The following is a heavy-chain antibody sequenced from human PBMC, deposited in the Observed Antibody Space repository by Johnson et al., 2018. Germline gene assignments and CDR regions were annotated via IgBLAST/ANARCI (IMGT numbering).Heavy chain of an antibody. CDR3: ATAVGSGYDDMDV. V-gene: IGHV4-59*13. CDR2: VSYSGTT. D-gene: IGHD1-26*01. CDR1: GASITDDY. Sequence: QVQLQESGPGLVTASETLSLTCTVSGASITDDYWVWIRRPPGKGLAWIGYVSYSGTTSYNPSLSSRVTISVDPSKTQFFLRLRSVTAADTAIYYCATAVGSGYDDMDVWGKGTTVTVSS. J-gene: IGHJ6*03.